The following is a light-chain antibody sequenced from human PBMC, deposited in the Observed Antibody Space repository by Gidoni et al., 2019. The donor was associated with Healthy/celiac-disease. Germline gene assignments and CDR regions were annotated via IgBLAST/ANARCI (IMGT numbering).Light chain of an antibody. CDR3: CSYAGSYTYV. Sequence: QSALTQPRSVSGSPGQSVTISCTGTSRDVGGYNYVTWYQQHPGKAPKLMIYDVSKRPSGFPDRFSGSKSGNTASLTISGLQAEDEADYYCCSYAGSYTYVFGTGTKVTVL. J-gene: IGLJ1*01. CDR2: DVS. V-gene: IGLV2-11*01. CDR1: SRDVGGYNY.